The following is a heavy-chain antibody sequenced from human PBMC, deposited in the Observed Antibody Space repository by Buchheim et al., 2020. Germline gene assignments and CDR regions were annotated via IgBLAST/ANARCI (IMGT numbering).Heavy chain of an antibody. CDR1: GGSISSYY. J-gene: IGHJ4*02. CDR3: ARQGSEEYYDFWSGNRYYFDY. CDR2: IYYSGST. V-gene: IGHV4-59*08. D-gene: IGHD3-3*01. Sequence: QVQLQESGPGLVKPSETLSLTCTVSGGSISSYYWSWIRQPPGKGLEWIGYIYYSGSTNYNPSLKSRVTISVDTSKNQFSLKLSSVTAADTAVYYCARQGSEEYYDFWSGNRYYFDYWGQGTL.